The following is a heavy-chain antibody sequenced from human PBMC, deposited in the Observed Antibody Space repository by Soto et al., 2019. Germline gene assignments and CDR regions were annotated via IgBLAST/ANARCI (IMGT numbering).Heavy chain of an antibody. Sequence: GGSLRLSCAASGFTFSSYGIHWVRQAPGKGLEWVAVISYDGRSKYYADSVKGRFTISRDNSKNTLYLQMNSLKTEDTAVYHCARSLATTITTYYYYGMAVWGQGTTVPVSS. J-gene: IGHJ6*02. CDR2: ISYDGRSK. CDR3: ARSLATTITTYYYYGMAV. D-gene: IGHD4-4*01. CDR1: GFTFSSYG. V-gene: IGHV3-30*03.